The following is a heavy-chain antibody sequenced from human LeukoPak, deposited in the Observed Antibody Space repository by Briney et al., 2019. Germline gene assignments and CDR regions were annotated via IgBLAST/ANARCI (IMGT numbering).Heavy chain of an antibody. J-gene: IGHJ6*03. CDR3: ARAYGSYYYYMDV. CDR1: GGSIRSSFYY. D-gene: IGHD1-26*01. CDR2: IYYSGNT. Sequence: SETLSLTCTVSGGSIRSSFYYWGWIRQPPGKGLEWIGSIYYSGNTYYNPSLKSRVTISVDTSKNQFSLKLSSVTAADTAVYYCARAYGSYYYYMDVWGKGTTVTVSS. V-gene: IGHV4-39*07.